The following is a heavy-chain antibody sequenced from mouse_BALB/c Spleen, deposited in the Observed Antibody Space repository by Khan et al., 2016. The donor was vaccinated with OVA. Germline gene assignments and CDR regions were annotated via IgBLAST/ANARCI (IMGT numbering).Heavy chain of an antibody. CDR1: GYTFTTAG. D-gene: IGHD2-12*01. CDR2: INTHSGEP. V-gene: IGHV9-4*02. J-gene: IGHJ4*01. Sequence: QIQLVQSGPELKKPGETVRISCKASGYTFTTAGIQWVQKMPGKGLKWIGWINTHSGEPKYAEDFKGRFAFSLEISVNTAYLQITNLRNEDTATSFSARGRAAYYRTDRGAIDYWGQGTSLTVSS. CDR3: ARGRAAYYRTDRGAIDY.